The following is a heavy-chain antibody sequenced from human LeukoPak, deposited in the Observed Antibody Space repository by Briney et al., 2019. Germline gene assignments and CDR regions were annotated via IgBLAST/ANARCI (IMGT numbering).Heavy chain of an antibody. V-gene: IGHV3-64*04. D-gene: IGHD2-15*01. CDR1: GFTFSSYA. CDR3: ARGYCSGGSCYWGAFDI. CDR2: ISSNGGST. Sequence: GGSLRLSCSASGFTFSSYAMHWVRQAPGKGLEYVSAISSNGGSTYYADSVKGRFTISRDNSKNTLYLQMNNLRAEDTAVYYCARGYCSGGSCYWGAFDIWGQGTMVTVSS. J-gene: IGHJ3*02.